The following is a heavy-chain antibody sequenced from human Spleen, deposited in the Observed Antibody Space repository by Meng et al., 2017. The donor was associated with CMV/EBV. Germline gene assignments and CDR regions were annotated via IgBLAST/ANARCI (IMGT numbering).Heavy chain of an antibody. CDR1: GFTFSDYY. CDR3: AREGDSSSNGRSRFDY. V-gene: IGHV3-11*01. Sequence: GGSLRLSCVVSGFTFSDYYMSWIRQAPGKGLEWVSYIDDSGSTIYYADSVKGRFTFSRDNAKNSLYLHMNSLRVEDTAVYYCAREGDSSSNGRSRFDYWGQGTLVTVSS. CDR2: IDDSGSTI. J-gene: IGHJ4*02. D-gene: IGHD6-6*01.